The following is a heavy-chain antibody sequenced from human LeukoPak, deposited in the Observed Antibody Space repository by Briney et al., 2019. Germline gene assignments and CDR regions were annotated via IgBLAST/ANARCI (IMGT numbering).Heavy chain of an antibody. CDR1: GYTFNSHY. Sequence: ASVKVSCKASGYTFNSHYMYWVRQAPGQGLEWMGVINPSGGSTSYAQKFQGRVTMTRDTSTRSVYMEVNSLRSEDTAVYYCARQGTYSSAIGMGYWGQGTLVTVSS. CDR2: INPSGGST. J-gene: IGHJ4*02. D-gene: IGHD6-19*01. CDR3: ARQGTYSSAIGMGY. V-gene: IGHV1-46*02.